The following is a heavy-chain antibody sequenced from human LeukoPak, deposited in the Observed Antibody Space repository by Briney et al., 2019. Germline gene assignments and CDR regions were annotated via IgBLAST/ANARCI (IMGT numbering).Heavy chain of an antibody. J-gene: IGHJ4*02. CDR2: IYYSGST. CDR1: GGSISSYY. Sequence: SETLSLTYTVSGGSISSYYWSWIRQPPGKGLEGIGYIYYSGSTNYNPSLKSRVTISIDTSKNQISLKLSSVTAADTAVYYCARGRISSSYWGQGTLVTVSS. V-gene: IGHV4-59*01. D-gene: IGHD6-13*01. CDR3: ARGRISSSY.